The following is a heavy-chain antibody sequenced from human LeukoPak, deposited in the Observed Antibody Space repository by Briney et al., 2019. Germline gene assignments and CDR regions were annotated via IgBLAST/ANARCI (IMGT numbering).Heavy chain of an antibody. CDR3: AHPTVTTLPEDY. CDR2: ISTSGSTM. Sequence: PGGSLRLSCAASGFTFTDYYMSWYRQAPGKGLEWLSSISTSGSTMYYADSVKGRFTISRDNSKNTLYLQMNSLRAEDTAVYYCAHPTVTTLPEDYWGQGTLVTVSS. V-gene: IGHV3-11*04. J-gene: IGHJ4*02. CDR1: GFTFTDYY. D-gene: IGHD4-17*01.